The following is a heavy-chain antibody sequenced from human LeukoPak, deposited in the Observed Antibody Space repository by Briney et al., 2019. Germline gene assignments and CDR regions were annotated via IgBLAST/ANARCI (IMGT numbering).Heavy chain of an antibody. Sequence: GGSLRLSCVVSGFTFSNSAMNWVRQAPGKGLEWVSVTTDDGDSTYYADSVRGRFTISRDNSKNTLYLQMNSLGADDTAVYYCARGPSYSGGWLRWFDPWGQGILVTVSS. J-gene: IGHJ5*02. CDR2: TTDDGDST. CDR1: GFTFSNSA. D-gene: IGHD6-19*01. CDR3: ARGPSYSGGWLRWFDP. V-gene: IGHV3-23*01.